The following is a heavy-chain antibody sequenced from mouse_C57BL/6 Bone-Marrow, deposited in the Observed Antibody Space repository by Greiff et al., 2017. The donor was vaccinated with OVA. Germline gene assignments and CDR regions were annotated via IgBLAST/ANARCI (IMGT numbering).Heavy chain of an antibody. V-gene: IGHV1-64*01. J-gene: IGHJ1*03. CDR2: IHPNSGST. CDR3: ASGTTVVDWYFDV. CDR1: GYTFTSYW. D-gene: IGHD1-1*01. Sequence: VQLQQPGAELVKPGASVKLSCKASGYTFTSYWMHWVKQRPGQGLEWIGMIHPNSGSTNYNEKFKSKATLTVDKSSSTAYMQLSSLTSEDSAVYYCASGTTVVDWYFDVWGTGTTVTVSS.